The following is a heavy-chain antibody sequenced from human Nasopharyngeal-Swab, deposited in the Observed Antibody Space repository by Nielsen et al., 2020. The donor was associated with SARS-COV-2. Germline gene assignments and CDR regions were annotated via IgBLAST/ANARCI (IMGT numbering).Heavy chain of an antibody. D-gene: IGHD3-10*01. J-gene: IGHJ4*02. CDR2: ISWNSRSI. Sequence: SLKISCAASGFTFDDYTMHWVRQPPGKGLEWVPGISWNSRSIGYADSVKGRFTISRDNAKNSLYLQMNSLRAEDTALYYCAKDPYGSGTWDGWGQGTLVTVSS. CDR3: AKDPYGSGTWDG. V-gene: IGHV3-9*01. CDR1: GFTFDDYT.